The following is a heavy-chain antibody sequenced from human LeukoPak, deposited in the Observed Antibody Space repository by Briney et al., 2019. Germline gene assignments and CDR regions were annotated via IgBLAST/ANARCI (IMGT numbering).Heavy chain of an antibody. D-gene: IGHD3-10*02. CDR1: GFNINYYY. CDR2: ISSSGSTI. Sequence: GGSLRLSCAASGFNINYYYMSWVRQSPGKGLEWVSYISSSGSTIYYADSVKGRFTISRDNAKNSLYLQMNSLRAEDTAVYYCAELGITMIGGVWGKGTTVTISS. V-gene: IGHV3-11*04. J-gene: IGHJ6*04. CDR3: AELGITMIGGV.